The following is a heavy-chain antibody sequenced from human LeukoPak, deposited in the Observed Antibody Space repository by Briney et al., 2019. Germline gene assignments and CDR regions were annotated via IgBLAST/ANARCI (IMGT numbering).Heavy chain of an antibody. CDR3: TRDHYYYMDV. V-gene: IGHV3-49*04. CDR2: IRTKPTGGTT. CDR1: GYTFGDYA. J-gene: IGHJ6*03. Sequence: GGSLRLSCTPSGYTFGDYAMSWVRQAPGKGLEWVAFIRTKPTGGTTDYAASVKDRFTISRDDSKSIAYLQMNSLKTEDTALYYCTRDHYYYMDVWGKGTTVTVSS.